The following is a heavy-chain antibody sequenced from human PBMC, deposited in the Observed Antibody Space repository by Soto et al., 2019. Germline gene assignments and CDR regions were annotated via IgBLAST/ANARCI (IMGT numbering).Heavy chain of an antibody. CDR1: GYSFTSYW. V-gene: IGHV5-51*01. CDR2: IYPGDSDT. D-gene: IGHD3-10*01. CDR3: ARHGGEGWPPRGAPDI. J-gene: IGHJ3*02. Sequence: GESLKISCKGSGYSFTSYWIGWVRQMPGKGLEWMGIIYPGDSDTRYSPSFQGQVTISADKSTSTAYLQWSSLKASDTAMYYCARHGGEGWPPRGAPDIWGQGTMVTVSS.